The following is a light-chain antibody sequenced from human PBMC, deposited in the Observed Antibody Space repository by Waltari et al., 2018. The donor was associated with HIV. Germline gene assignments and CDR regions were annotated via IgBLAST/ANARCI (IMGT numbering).Light chain of an antibody. V-gene: IGLV3-21*04. CDR3: QLWDGTGDHPGV. CDR2: YDS. J-gene: IGLJ1*01. Sequence: SYVLTQPPSVSVAPGKTARITCGGNHIGSKGVHWYQQKPGQDPVLVIYYDSHRPSGIPERFSGSKSGNTATLTISRVEAGDEADYYCQLWDGTGDHPGVFGTGTQVTVL. CDR1: HIGSKG.